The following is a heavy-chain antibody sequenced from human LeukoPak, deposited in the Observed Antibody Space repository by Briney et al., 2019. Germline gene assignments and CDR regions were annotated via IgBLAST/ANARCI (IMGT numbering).Heavy chain of an antibody. J-gene: IGHJ4*02. CDR2: ISAYNGNT. Sequence: ASVKVSCKASGYTFTSYGISWVRQAPGQGLEWMXXISAYNGNTNYAQKLQGRVTMTTDTSTSTAYMELRSLRSDDTAVYYCARDNRYYDYVWGSYLYFDYWGQGTLVTVSS. CDR1: GYTFTSYG. V-gene: IGHV1-18*01. D-gene: IGHD3-16*02. CDR3: ARDNRYYDYVWGSYLYFDY.